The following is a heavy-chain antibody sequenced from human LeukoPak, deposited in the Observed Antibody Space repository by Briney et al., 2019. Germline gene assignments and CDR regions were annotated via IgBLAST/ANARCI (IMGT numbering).Heavy chain of an antibody. CDR2: IIPIFGTA. CDR3: ARDPHLTVGTVTTTGDEYT. CDR1: GGTFSSYA. Sequence: SAKVSCKASGGTFSSYAISWVRQAPGQGLEWMGRIIPIFGTANYAQKFQGRVTITTDESTSTAYMELSSLRSEDTAVYYCARDPHLTVGTVTTTGDEYTWGQGTLVTVSS. D-gene: IGHD1-1*01. J-gene: IGHJ5*02. V-gene: IGHV1-69*05.